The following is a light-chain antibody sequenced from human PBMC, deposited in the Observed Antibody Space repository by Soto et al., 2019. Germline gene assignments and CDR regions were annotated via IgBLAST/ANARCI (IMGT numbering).Light chain of an antibody. CDR2: AAS. V-gene: IGKV1-9*01. J-gene: IGKJ3*01. CDR3: QQFNSWPPA. CDR1: QGISSY. Sequence: QISQSPFSVSGPERDRVTITCRASQGISSYLAWYQQKPGKAPKLLIYAASTLQSGVPSRFSGSGSGTEFTLTISSLQSEDFAAYYCQQFNSWPPAFGPGTKLDIK.